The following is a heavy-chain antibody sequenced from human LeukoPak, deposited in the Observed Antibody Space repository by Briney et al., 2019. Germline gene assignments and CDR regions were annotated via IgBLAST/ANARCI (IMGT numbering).Heavy chain of an antibody. D-gene: IGHD6-19*01. CDR3: ARDLPPGSSGWYLGY. J-gene: IGHJ4*02. Sequence: GGSLRLSCAASGFTFSSYSMNWVRQAPGKGLEWVSYISSSSRTIYYADSVKGRFTISRDNAKNSLYLQMNSLSDEDTAVYYCARDLPPGSSGWYLGYWGQGTLVTVSS. V-gene: IGHV3-48*02. CDR1: GFTFSSYS. CDR2: ISSSSRTI.